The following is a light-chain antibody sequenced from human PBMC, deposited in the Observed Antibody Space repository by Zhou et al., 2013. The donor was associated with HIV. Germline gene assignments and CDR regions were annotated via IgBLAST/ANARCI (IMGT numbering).Light chain of an antibody. CDR3: AAWDDSLSGVV. J-gene: IGLJ2*01. Sequence: QSVLTQPPSVSGAPGQRVTISCAGSSSNIGAGYDVHWYQQVPGTAPKLLIYGNNNRPSGVPDRVSGSKSGTSASLAITGLQAEDEADYYCAAWDDSLSGVVFGGGTKLTVL. CDR1: SSNIGAGYD. CDR2: GNN. V-gene: IGLV1-40*01.